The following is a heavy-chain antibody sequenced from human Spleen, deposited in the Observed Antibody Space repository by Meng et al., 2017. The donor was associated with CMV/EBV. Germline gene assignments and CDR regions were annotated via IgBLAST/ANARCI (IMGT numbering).Heavy chain of an antibody. J-gene: IGHJ4*02. CDR2: IIPILGIA. V-gene: IGHV1-69*04. CDR1: GGTFSSHT. Sequence: KSSGGTFSSHTISWVRQAPGQGLEWMGRIIPILGIANYAQKFQGRVTITADKSTSTAYMELSSLSSEDTAVYYCARDRGGLSSHYFDYWGQGTLVTVSS. CDR3: ARDRGGLSSHYFDY. D-gene: IGHD6-25*01.